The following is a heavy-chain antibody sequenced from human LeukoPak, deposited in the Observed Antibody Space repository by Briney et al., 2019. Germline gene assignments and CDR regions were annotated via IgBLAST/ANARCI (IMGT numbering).Heavy chain of an antibody. CDR3: VKRGIMIRKVIIVGFHKEAYYFDC. V-gene: IGHV3-9*01. J-gene: IGHJ4*02. Sequence: GRSLRLSCAASGFRFDDYAMDWVRQTPGKGLEWVSGISCNGANIGSVDSVKGRFTISRDDAKNSLYLQMNSLRAEDTAVYYCVKRGIMIRKVIIVGFHKEAYYFDCWGQGTLVTVSS. D-gene: IGHD3-10*01. CDR2: ISCNGANI. CDR1: GFRFDDYA.